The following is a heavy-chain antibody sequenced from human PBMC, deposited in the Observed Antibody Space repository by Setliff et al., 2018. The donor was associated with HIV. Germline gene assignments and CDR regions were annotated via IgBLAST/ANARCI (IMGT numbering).Heavy chain of an antibody. V-gene: IGHV4-38-2*01. CDR1: GYSISSGYY. D-gene: IGHD6-13*01. J-gene: IGHJ5*02. CDR2: IYHSGST. CDR3: ARGDRRIIAASGSGWFDP. Sequence: SETLSLTCAVSGYSISSGYYWGWIRQPPGKGLEWIGTIYHSGSTYYNPSLKSRVTISVDTSKNQFSLKLSSVTAADTAVYFCARGDRRIIAASGSGWFDPWGQGTLVTVSS.